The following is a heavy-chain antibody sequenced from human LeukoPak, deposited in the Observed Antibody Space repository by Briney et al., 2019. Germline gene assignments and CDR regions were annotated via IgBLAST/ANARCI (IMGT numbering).Heavy chain of an antibody. Sequence: GASVKVSCKASGYTFTCYDINWVRQATGQGLEWMGWMNPNSGNTGYAQKFQGRVTMTRDTSISTAYMELSSLRSEDTAVYYCARGRRAKFYYDSSGYYTPLDYWGQGTLVTVSS. CDR2: MNPNSGNT. D-gene: IGHD3-22*01. CDR3: ARGRRAKFYYDSSGYYTPLDY. V-gene: IGHV1-8*01. CDR1: GYTFTCYD. J-gene: IGHJ4*02.